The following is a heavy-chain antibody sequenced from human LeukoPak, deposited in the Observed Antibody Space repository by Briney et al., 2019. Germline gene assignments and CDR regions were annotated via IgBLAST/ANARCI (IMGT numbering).Heavy chain of an antibody. V-gene: IGHV4-59*01. Sequence: SETLSLTCTVSGGSISSYYWSWIRQPPGKGLEWIGSIYYSGSTYYNPSLKSRVTISVDTSKNQFSLKLSSVTAADTAVYYCAREREWIQLPAMRSYYYMDVWGKGTTVTVSS. CDR3: AREREWIQLPAMRSYYYMDV. D-gene: IGHD5-18*01. J-gene: IGHJ6*03. CDR2: IYYSGST. CDR1: GGSISSYY.